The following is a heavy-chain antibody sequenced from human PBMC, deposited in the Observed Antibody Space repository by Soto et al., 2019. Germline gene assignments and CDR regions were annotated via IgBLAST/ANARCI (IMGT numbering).Heavy chain of an antibody. CDR2: ISSSNSYT. CDR3: ARYPDFYMPVAGPTFDY. CDR1: GFTFSDYY. Sequence: GGSLRLSCAASGFTFSDYYMSWIRQAPGKGLEWVSYISSSNSYTKYADYVKGRFTISRDNAKNSLYLQMNSLRAEDTAVYYCARYPDFYMPVAGPTFDYWGQGTLVTVSS. J-gene: IGHJ4*02. V-gene: IGHV3-11*06. D-gene: IGHD6-19*01.